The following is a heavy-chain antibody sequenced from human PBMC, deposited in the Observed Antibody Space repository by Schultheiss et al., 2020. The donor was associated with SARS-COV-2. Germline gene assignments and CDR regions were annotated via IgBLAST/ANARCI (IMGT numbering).Heavy chain of an antibody. CDR2: IYYSGST. Sequence: SETLSLTCTVSGGSISSGGYYWSWIRQHPGKGLEWIGYIYYSGSTYYNPSLKSRVTISVDTSKNQFSLKLSSVTAADTAVYYCAKKERDCSGGSCHYPTDYYYYMDVWGKGTTVTVSS. J-gene: IGHJ6*03. CDR1: GGSISSGGYY. CDR3: AKKERDCSGGSCHYPTDYYYYMDV. V-gene: IGHV4-31*03. D-gene: IGHD2-15*01.